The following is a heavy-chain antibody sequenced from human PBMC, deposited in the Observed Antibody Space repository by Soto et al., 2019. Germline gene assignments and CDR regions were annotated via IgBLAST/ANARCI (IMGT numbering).Heavy chain of an antibody. CDR2: ISYDGSNK. D-gene: IGHD3-3*01. CDR3: ARGRRYYDFWSGYYTDYYYYGMDV. V-gene: IGHV3-30-3*01. J-gene: IGHJ6*02. Sequence: GGSLRLSCAASGFTFSSYAMHWVRQAPGKGLEWVAVISYDGSNKYYADSVKGRFTISRDNAKNTLYLQMNSLRAEDTAVYYCARGRRYYDFWSGYYTDYYYYGMDVWGQGTTVTVSS. CDR1: GFTFSSYA.